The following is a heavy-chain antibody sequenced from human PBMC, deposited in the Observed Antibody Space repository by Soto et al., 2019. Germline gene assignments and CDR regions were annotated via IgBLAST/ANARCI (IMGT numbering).Heavy chain of an antibody. D-gene: IGHD5-12*01. Sequence: EVQLVESGGGLVQPGGSLRLSCAASGFTFSSYSMNWVRQAPGKGLEWVSYISSSSSTIYYADSVKGRFTISRDNAKNSLYLQMNSLRAEDTAVYYCAVIVATITRGETLDYWGQGTLVTVSS. CDR2: ISSSSSTI. CDR3: AVIVATITRGETLDY. J-gene: IGHJ4*02. V-gene: IGHV3-48*01. CDR1: GFTFSSYS.